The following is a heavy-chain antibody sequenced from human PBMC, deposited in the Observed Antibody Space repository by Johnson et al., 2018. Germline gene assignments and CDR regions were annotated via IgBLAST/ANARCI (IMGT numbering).Heavy chain of an antibody. CDR1: GFTFSRHG. CDR3: ARFTGGDWVGTFDV. CDR2: IWYDGSKE. D-gene: IGHD2-21*02. Sequence: VQLVESGGGVVQPGRSLRLSCVASGFTFSRHGMHWIRQAPGKGLEWVAVIWYDGSKEYYVESVKGRFTISRDNSKNTLHLQMNSLRAEDTAIYYCARFTGGDWVGTFDVWGQGTMVTVSS. J-gene: IGHJ3*01. V-gene: IGHV3-33*01.